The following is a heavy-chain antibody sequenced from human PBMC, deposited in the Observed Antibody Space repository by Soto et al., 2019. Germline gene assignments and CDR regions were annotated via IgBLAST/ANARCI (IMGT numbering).Heavy chain of an antibody. V-gene: IGHV2-5*01. CDR3: AHSGPYYDFWSGYAPGY. Sequence: SGPTLVNPTQTLTLTCTFSGFSLITSGVVVGWIRQPPGKALEWLALIYWNDDKRYSPSLKSRLTITKDTSKNQVVLTMTNMDPVDTATYYCAHSGPYYDFWSGYAPGYWGQGTLVTVSS. CDR2: IYWNDDK. CDR1: GFSLITSGVV. J-gene: IGHJ4*02. D-gene: IGHD3-3*01.